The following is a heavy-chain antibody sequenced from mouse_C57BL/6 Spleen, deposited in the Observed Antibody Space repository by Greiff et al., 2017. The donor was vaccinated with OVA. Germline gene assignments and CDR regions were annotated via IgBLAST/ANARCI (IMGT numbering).Heavy chain of an antibody. CDR3: ARDRGHGSSYDAMDY. J-gene: IGHJ4*01. Sequence: EVQRVESGGGLVKPGGSLKLSCAASGFTFSSYAMSWVRQTPEKRLEWVATISDGGSYTYYPDNVKGRFTISRDNAKNNLYLQMSHLKSEDTAMYYCARDRGHGSSYDAMDYWGQGTSVTVSS. CDR1: GFTFSSYA. V-gene: IGHV5-4*01. D-gene: IGHD1-1*01. CDR2: ISDGGSYT.